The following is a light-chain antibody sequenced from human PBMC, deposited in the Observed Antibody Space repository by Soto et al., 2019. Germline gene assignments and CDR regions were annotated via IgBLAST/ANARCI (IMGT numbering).Light chain of an antibody. J-gene: IGKJ2*01. CDR2: GAS. CDR3: QQYDSMYT. CDR1: QSVSRNY. V-gene: IGKV3-20*01. Sequence: EIVLTQSPGTLSLSPGERATLSCRASQSVSRNYLAWYQQKPGQAPRLLIYGASSRATGIPDRFSGSGSGTDFTLTISRLEPEDFAVYYCQQYDSMYTFGQGTKVDIK.